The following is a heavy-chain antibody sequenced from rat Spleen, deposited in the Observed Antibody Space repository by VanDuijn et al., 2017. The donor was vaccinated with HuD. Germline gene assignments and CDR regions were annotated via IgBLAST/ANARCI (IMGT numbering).Heavy chain of an antibody. J-gene: IGHJ2*01. CDR1: GFTFNNYW. Sequence: EVHLVESGGGLVQPGGSLKLSCVASGFTFNNYWMTWIRQTPTKGLEWVASISYDGSSTYYRDSVKGRFTISRDNAKSTLFLQMDSLRSEDTATYYCAKSRFYYYDGGYYCFNYWGQGVMVTVSS. D-gene: IGHD1-12*02. CDR2: ISYDGSST. V-gene: IGHV5-29*01. CDR3: AKSRFYYYDGGYYCFNY.